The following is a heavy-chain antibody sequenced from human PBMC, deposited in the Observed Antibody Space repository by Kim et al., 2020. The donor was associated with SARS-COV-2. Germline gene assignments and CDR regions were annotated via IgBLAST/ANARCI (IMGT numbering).Heavy chain of an antibody. CDR3: AREGSGSYNWLDP. Sequence: ASVKFSCKASGYTFDTYALYWVRQAPGQRFEWMGWINGGNGNTRYSQNFQGRVTITRDTSATTAFMELSSLTSADTAMYYCAREGSGSYNWLDPWGQGTL. V-gene: IGHV1-3*01. CDR1: GYTFDTYA. CDR2: INGGNGNT. D-gene: IGHD3-10*01. J-gene: IGHJ5*02.